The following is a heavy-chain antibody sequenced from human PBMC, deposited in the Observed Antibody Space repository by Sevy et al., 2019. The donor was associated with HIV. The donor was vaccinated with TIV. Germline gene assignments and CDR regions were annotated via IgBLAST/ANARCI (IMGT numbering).Heavy chain of an antibody. CDR3: ARGAGVVVRDWFDP. D-gene: IGHD3-22*01. J-gene: IGHJ5*02. Sequence: SKTLSLTCTVSGGSISSSSYYWGWIRQPPGKGLEWIGSIYYSGSTYYNPSLKSRVTISVDTSKNQFSLKLSSVTAADTAVYYCARGAGVVVRDWFDPWGQGTLVTVSS. CDR2: IYYSGST. V-gene: IGHV4-39*01. CDR1: GGSISSSSYY.